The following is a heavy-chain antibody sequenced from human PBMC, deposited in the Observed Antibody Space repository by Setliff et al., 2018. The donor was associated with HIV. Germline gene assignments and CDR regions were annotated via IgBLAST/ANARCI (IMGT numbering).Heavy chain of an antibody. CDR1: GGSFSAYY. V-gene: IGHV4-34*01. J-gene: IGHJ4*02. Sequence: PSETLSLTCAVYGGSFSAYYWSWIRQTPGKGLEWIGEINHSGGTNYNPSLKSRITISLDTSKNQFSLRMRSVTAADTAVYYCARVFVDTAVLRVLEYYFDSWGRGTLVTVSS. CDR2: INHSGGT. CDR3: ARVFVDTAVLRVLEYYFDS. D-gene: IGHD5-18*01.